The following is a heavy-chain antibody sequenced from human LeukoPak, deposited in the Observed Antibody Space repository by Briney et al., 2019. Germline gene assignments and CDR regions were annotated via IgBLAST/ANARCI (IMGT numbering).Heavy chain of an antibody. J-gene: IGHJ4*02. V-gene: IGHV3-23*01. CDR2: INAFGART. CDR1: GFTFSGYA. Sequence: PGGSLRLSCEASGFTFSGYAMSWVRQAPGKGLEWFSSINAFGARTYYADSVKGRFTISRDNSKNTLYLQMNSLRAEDTALYYCAKVALGYCSGSSCYYFDYGGQGTLVTVSS. CDR3: AKVALGYCSGSSCYYFDY. D-gene: IGHD2-15*01.